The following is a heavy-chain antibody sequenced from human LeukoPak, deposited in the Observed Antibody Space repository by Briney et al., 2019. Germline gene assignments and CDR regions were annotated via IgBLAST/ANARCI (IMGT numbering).Heavy chain of an antibody. J-gene: IGHJ4*02. CDR1: GFTFGSYG. CDR3: ARDSGEVPDY. V-gene: IGHV3-30*02. D-gene: IGHD3-10*01. Sequence: GGSLRLSCAASGFTFGSYGMHWVRQAPGKGLEWVAIIRYDGTNKYYADSVKGRFTISRDNSKNTLYLQMNSLRFDDTAVYYCARDSGEVPDYWGQGTLVTVSS. CDR2: IRYDGTNK.